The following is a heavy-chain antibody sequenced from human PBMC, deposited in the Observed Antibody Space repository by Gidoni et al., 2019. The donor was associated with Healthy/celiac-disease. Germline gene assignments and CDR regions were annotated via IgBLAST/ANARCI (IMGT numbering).Heavy chain of an antibody. CDR1: GGSISSGSYY. J-gene: IGHJ3*02. V-gene: IGHV4-61*02. Sequence: QVQLQESGPGLVKPSQTLSLTCTVSGGSISSGSYYWSWIRQPAGKGLEWIGRIYTSGSTNYNPSLKSRVTISVDTSKNQFSLKLSSVTAADTAVYYCARDPTDSSGWALAFDIWGQGTMVTVSS. CDR2: IYTSGST. CDR3: ARDPTDSSGWALAFDI. D-gene: IGHD6-19*01.